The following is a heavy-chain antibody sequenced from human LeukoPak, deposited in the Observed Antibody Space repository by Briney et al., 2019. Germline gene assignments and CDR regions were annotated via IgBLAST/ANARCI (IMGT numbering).Heavy chain of an antibody. CDR1: GFTFSSYW. J-gene: IGHJ6*04. CDR2: IKQDGSEE. V-gene: IGHV3-7*01. D-gene: IGHD3-10*01. Sequence: GGSLRLSCAASGFTFSSYWMSWVRQAPGKGLEWVANIKQDGSEEYYVDSVKGRFTISRDNAKNTVYLQMNSLRPEDTAVYYCARDRFYIPDVWGKGTTVTVSS. CDR3: ARDRFYIPDV.